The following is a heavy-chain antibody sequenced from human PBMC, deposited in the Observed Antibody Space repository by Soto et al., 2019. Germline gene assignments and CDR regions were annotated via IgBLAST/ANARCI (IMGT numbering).Heavy chain of an antibody. Sequence: EVQLVESGGGLVQPGGSLRLSCAASGFTFSSYWMHWVRQAPGKGLVWVSRINSDGSSTSYADSVKGRFTISRDNAKNTLYLQMNSLRAEDTAVYYCARAPTHYYSDSSVYYYALDYWGQGTLVTVSS. CDR1: GFTFSSYW. J-gene: IGHJ4*02. CDR2: INSDGSST. V-gene: IGHV3-74*01. CDR3: ARAPTHYYSDSSVYYYALDY. D-gene: IGHD3-22*01.